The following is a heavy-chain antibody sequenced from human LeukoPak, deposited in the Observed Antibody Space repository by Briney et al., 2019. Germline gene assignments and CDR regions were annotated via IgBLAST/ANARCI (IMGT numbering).Heavy chain of an antibody. D-gene: IGHD1-26*01. V-gene: IGHV3-21*01. CDR2: ISSSSSYI. CDR3: AREVFRYSGSYFDY. CDR1: GFTFSSYS. J-gene: IGHJ4*01. Sequence: GGSLRLSCAASGFTFSSYSMNWVRQAPGKGLEWVSSISSSSSYIYYADSVKGRFTISRDNAKNSLFLQMNSLRAEDTALYYCAREVFRYSGSYFDYWGQGILVTVSS.